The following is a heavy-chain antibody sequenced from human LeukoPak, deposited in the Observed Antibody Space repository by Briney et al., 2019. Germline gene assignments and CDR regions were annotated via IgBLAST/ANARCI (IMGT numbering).Heavy chain of an antibody. J-gene: IGHJ5*02. CDR3: ARDDVYYDSSGYNWFDP. Sequence: ASVKVSCKASGYTFTSYCMHWVRQAPGQGLEWMGIINPSGGSTSYAQKFQGRVTMTRDTSTSTVYMELSSLRSEDTAVYYCARDDVYYDSSGYNWFDPWGQGTLVTVSS. V-gene: IGHV1-46*01. D-gene: IGHD3-22*01. CDR2: INPSGGST. CDR1: GYTFTSYC.